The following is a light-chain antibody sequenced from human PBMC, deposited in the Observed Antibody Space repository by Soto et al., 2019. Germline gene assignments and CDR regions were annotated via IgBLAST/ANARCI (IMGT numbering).Light chain of an antibody. CDR3: QQSGASPFA. Sequence: EIVLMQSPGTLALSPGERATLSCRASQSVSSTYLTWYQQKPGQAPRLLIYGASRRATGISDRFSGSGSGADFTLTISRLEPEDSAVYFCQQSGASPFAFGQGTKLEIK. J-gene: IGKJ2*01. V-gene: IGKV3-20*01. CDR1: QSVSSTY. CDR2: GAS.